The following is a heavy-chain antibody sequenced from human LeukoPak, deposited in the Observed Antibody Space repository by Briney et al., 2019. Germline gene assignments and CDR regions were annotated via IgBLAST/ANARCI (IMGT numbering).Heavy chain of an antibody. CDR3: ARDQHYYDSSGYLDAFDI. CDR2: INHSGST. J-gene: IGHJ3*02. CDR1: GGSFSGYY. V-gene: IGHV4-34*01. Sequence: SETLSLTCAVYGGSFSGYYWSWIRQPPGKGLEWIGEINHSGSTNYNPSLKSRVTISVDTSKNQFSLKLSSVTAADTAVYYCARDQHYYDSSGYLDAFDIWGQGTMVTVSS. D-gene: IGHD3-22*01.